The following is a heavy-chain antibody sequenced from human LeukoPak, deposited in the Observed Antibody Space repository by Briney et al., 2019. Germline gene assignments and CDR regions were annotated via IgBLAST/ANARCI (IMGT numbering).Heavy chain of an antibody. CDR2: INPDSGGT. Sequence: ASVKVSCKASGYTFTDYYIHWVRQAPGQGLEWMGWINPDSGGTNYAQKFQGRVTMTRDTSISTAYMELSRLRSDDTAVYYCARHHGITIFGFGNYYMDVWGKGTTVTVSS. CDR1: GYTFTDYY. V-gene: IGHV1-2*02. J-gene: IGHJ6*03. CDR3: ARHHGITIFGFGNYYMDV. D-gene: IGHD3-3*01.